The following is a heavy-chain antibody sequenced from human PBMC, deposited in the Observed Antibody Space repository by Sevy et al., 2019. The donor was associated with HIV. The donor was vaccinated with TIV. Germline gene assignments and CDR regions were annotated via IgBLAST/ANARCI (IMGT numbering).Heavy chain of an antibody. J-gene: IGHJ4*01. V-gene: IGHV3-7*01. D-gene: IGHD2-2*01. Sequence: GGSLRLSCAASGFTFSSYCMSWVRQAPGKGLEWVANIMQDGSEKYYLDSGKGRFTIAKDNAKNSLYLQMNSLRAEDTAVYYCARAHRIVVVPAACDYWGHGTLVTVSS. CDR1: GFTFSSYC. CDR2: IMQDGSEK. CDR3: ARAHRIVVVPAACDY.